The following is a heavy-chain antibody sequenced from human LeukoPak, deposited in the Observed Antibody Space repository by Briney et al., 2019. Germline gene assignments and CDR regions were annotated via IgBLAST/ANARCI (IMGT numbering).Heavy chain of an antibody. J-gene: IGHJ4*02. CDR3: AKELRYFDWLPRFDY. V-gene: IGHV3-23*01. CDR1: GFTFSSYA. Sequence: GSLRLSCAASGFTFSSYAMSWVRQAPGKGLEWVSAISGSGGSTYYADSVKGRFTISRENSKNTLYLQMNSLRAEDTAVYYCAKELRYFDWLPRFDYWGQGTLVTVSS. D-gene: IGHD3-9*01. CDR2: ISGSGGST.